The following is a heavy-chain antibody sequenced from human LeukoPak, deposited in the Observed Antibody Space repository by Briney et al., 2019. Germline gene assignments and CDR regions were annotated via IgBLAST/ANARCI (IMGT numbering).Heavy chain of an antibody. V-gene: IGHV1-69*05. D-gene: IGHD6-13*01. CDR1: GGTFSSYA. CDR3: VGAAAGANWFDP. J-gene: IGHJ5*02. Sequence: SVKVSCKASGGTFSSYAISWVRQAPGQGLEWMGGIIPIFGTANYAQKFQGRVTITTDESASTAYMELSSLRSEDTAVYYCVGAAAGANWFDPWGQGTLVTVSS. CDR2: IIPIFGTA.